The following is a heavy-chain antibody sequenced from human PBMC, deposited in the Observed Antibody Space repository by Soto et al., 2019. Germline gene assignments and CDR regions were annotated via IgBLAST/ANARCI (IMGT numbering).Heavy chain of an antibody. V-gene: IGHV4-59*01. Sequence: PSETLSLTCRVSGGSISSNYWSWIRQPPGKGLEWIGDIYNSGSTNYNPSLKSRVTISVDTSKNQFSLKLSSVTAADTAVYYCARIGVLQLWSYYFDYWGQGTLVTVSS. D-gene: IGHD5-18*01. CDR1: GGSISSNY. J-gene: IGHJ4*02. CDR3: ARIGVLQLWSYYFDY. CDR2: IYNSGST.